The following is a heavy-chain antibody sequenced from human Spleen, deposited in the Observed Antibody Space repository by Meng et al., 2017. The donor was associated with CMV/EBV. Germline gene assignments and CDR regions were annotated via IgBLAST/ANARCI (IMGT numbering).Heavy chain of an antibody. CDR3: ARDPQQLVEYYYYGMDV. Sequence: ASVKVSCKASGYTFTGYYMHWVRQAPGQGLEWMGWINPNSGGTNYAQKFQGRVTMTRDTSISTAYMELSRLRSDDTAVYYCARDPQQLVEYYYYGMDVWGQGTTVTV. D-gene: IGHD6-13*01. V-gene: IGHV1-2*02. J-gene: IGHJ6*02. CDR1: GYTFTGYY. CDR2: INPNSGGT.